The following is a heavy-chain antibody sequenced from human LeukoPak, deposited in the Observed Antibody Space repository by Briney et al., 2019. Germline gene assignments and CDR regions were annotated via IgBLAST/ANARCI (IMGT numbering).Heavy chain of an antibody. CDR1: GFTVSSNS. D-gene: IGHD6-19*01. CDR2: IYSDNT. CDR3: ARGGPIYSTGTFDP. Sequence: GGSLRLSCTVSGFTVSSNSMSWVRQAPGKGLEWVSFIYSDNTHYSDSVKGRFTISRDNSKNTLYLQMNSLRAEDTAVYYCARGGPIYSTGTFDPWGQGTLVTVSS. J-gene: IGHJ5*02. V-gene: IGHV3-53*01.